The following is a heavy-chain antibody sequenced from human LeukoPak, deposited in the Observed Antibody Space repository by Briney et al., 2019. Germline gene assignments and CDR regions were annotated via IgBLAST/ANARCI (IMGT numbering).Heavy chain of an antibody. CDR1: GRTFSSYA. CDR3: ARDLGYCSGGSCRIFDY. Sequence: SSVKVSCKASGRTFSSYAISWVRQAPGQGLEWMGRIIPIFGTANYAQKFQGRVTITTDGSTSTAYMELSSLRSEDTAVYYCARDLGYCSGGSCRIFDYWGQGTLVTVSS. J-gene: IGHJ4*02. CDR2: IIPIFGTA. V-gene: IGHV1-69*05. D-gene: IGHD2-15*01.